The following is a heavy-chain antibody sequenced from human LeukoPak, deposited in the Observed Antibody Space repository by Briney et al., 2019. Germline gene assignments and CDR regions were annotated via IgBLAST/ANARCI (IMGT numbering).Heavy chain of an antibody. Sequence: GGSLRLSCAASGFTVSSNYMSWVRQAPGKGLEWVGFIRSKVYGATTEYAASVRGRFTISRDDSKSIAYLQLNSLKTEDTAVYYCARDDLYGGNSLDYWGQGTLVTVSS. CDR3: ARDDLYGGNSLDY. D-gene: IGHD4-23*01. CDR1: GFTVSSNY. CDR2: IRSKVYGATT. V-gene: IGHV3-71*01. J-gene: IGHJ4*02.